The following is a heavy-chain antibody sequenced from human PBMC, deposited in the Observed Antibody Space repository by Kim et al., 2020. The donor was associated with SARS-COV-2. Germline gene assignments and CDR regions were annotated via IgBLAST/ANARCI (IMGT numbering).Heavy chain of an antibody. V-gene: IGHV3-21*01. Sequence: GGSLRLSCAASGFTFSSYSMNWVRQAPGKGLEWVSSISSSSYIYYADSVKGRFTISRDNAKNSLYLQMNSLRAEDTAVYYCARLVGAITHGAFDIWGQGTIGTVSS. CDR1: GFTFSSYS. CDR2: ISSSSYI. CDR3: ARLVGAITHGAFDI. D-gene: IGHD1-26*01. J-gene: IGHJ3*02.